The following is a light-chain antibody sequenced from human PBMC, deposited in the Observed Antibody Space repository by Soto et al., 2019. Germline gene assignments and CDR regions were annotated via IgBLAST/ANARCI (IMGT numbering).Light chain of an antibody. Sequence: DIQMTQCPSTLSGSVGDRVTITCRASQSISNRLAWYQQKPGKAPKYLIYDASSLESGAPSRFSGSGSGTEFTLSISSLQPDDFATYYCQQYNSYPWTFGQGPRWIS. V-gene: IGKV1-5*01. J-gene: IGKJ1*01. CDR3: QQYNSYPWT. CDR1: QSISNR. CDR2: DAS.